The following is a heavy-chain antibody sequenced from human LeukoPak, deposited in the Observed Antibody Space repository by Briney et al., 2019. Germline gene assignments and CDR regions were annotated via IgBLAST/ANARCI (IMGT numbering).Heavy chain of an antibody. J-gene: IGHJ4*02. V-gene: IGHV3-11*04. CDR3: ARGVVVDY. D-gene: IGHD2-15*01. CDR1: EFTFSDYY. Sequence: GGSLRLSCVGSEFTFSDYYVSWIRQAPGKGVEWVSYISSSGSTTYYAGSVKGRFAISRDNAKNSLYLQMSSLSAEDTAVYYCARGVVVDYWGQGTLVTISS. CDR2: ISSSGSTT.